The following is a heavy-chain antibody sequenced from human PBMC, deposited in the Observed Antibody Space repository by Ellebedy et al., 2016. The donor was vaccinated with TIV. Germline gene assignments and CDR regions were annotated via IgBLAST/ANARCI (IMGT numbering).Heavy chain of an antibody. CDR3: ARGAMAATGDDY. V-gene: IGHV3-21*01. CDR1: GFTFSSYS. D-gene: IGHD6-13*01. J-gene: IGHJ4*02. Sequence: PGGSLRLSCAASGFTFSSYSMNWVRQAPGKGLGWVSSLSSNSNYIYYADSVRGRFTISRDNAKKSLYLQMNSLRAEDTAGYYCARGAMAATGDDYWGQGTLVTVSS. CDR2: LSSNSNYI.